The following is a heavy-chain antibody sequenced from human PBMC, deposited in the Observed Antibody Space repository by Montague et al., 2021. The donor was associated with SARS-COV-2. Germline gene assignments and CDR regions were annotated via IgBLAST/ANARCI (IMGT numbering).Heavy chain of an antibody. D-gene: IGHD1-14*01. Sequence: SLRLSCAASGSIVSGNYMSWVRQAPGKGLDWVSVIYTGGTTFYAGSVKGRFTISRHNADNTLHLQMNSLRDDDTAVYYCAAGIGNNALAYWGQGTLVTVSP. CDR1: GSIVSGNY. V-gene: IGHV3-53*04. J-gene: IGHJ4*02. CDR3: AAGIGNNALAY. CDR2: IYTGGTT.